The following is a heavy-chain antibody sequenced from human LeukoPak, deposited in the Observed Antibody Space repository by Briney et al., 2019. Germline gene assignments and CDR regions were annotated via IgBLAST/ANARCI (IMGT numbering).Heavy chain of an antibody. Sequence: PGGSLRLSCAASGFTFSSYAMHWVRQAPGKGLEWVAVISYDGSNKYYADSVKGRFTISRDNSKNTLYLQMNSLRAEDTAVYYCARDRYFERGQPTVYKNFDYWGQGTLVTVSS. CDR2: ISYDGSNK. J-gene: IGHJ4*02. CDR1: GFTFSSYA. V-gene: IGHV3-30-3*01. D-gene: IGHD3-9*01. CDR3: ARDRYFERGQPTVYKNFDY.